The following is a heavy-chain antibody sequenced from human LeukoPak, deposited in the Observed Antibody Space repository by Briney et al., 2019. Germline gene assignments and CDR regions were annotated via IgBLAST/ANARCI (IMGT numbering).Heavy chain of an antibody. Sequence: GGSLRLSCAASGFTFSSYAMSWVRQAPGKGLEWASAISGSGGSTYYADSVKGRFTISRDNSKNTLYLQMNSLRAEDTAVYYCAKGRGPLLWEYYFDYWGQGTLVTVSS. V-gene: IGHV3-23*01. CDR1: GFTFSSYA. D-gene: IGHD3-10*01. CDR3: AKGRGPLLWEYYFDY. CDR2: ISGSGGST. J-gene: IGHJ4*02.